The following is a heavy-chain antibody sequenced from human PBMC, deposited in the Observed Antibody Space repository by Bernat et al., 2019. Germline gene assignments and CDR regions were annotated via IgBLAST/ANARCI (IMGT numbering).Heavy chain of an antibody. CDR2: IYYSGST. CDR3: AKEMRVIALPRFDY. V-gene: IGHV4-59*12. CDR1: GGSISSYY. Sequence: QVQLQESGPGLVKPSETLSLTCTVSGGSISSYYWSWIRQPPGKGLEWIGYIYYSGSTNYSPSLKSRVTISVDTSKNQFSLKLSSVTAADTAVYYCAKEMRVIALPRFDYWGQGTLVTVSS. J-gene: IGHJ4*02. D-gene: IGHD2-21*01.